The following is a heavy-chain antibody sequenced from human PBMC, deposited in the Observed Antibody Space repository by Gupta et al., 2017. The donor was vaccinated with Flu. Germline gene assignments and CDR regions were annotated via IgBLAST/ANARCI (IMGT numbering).Heavy chain of an antibody. J-gene: IGHJ4*02. CDR2: ISGSGGST. Sequence: EVQLLESGGGLVQPGGSLRLSCAASGFTFSSYAMSWVRQAPGKGLEWVSAISGSGGSTYYADSVKGRFTISRDNSKNTLYLQMNSLRAEDTAVYYCAKEADREPGVRWGYDYWGQGTLVTVSS. V-gene: IGHV3-23*01. D-gene: IGHD1-14*01. CDR1: GFTFSSYA. CDR3: AKEADREPGVRWGYDY.